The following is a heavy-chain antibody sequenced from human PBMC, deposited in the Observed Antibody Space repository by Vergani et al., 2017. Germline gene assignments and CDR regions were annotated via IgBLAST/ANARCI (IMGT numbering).Heavy chain of an antibody. CDR3: ARGPLYYDFCSGYQTYCSYMDD. Sequence: QVQLVQSGAEVKKPGSSVKVSCKASGGTFSSYAIAWVRQAPGQGLEWRGGIIPFFGTANYAQKFQGRVTLTADESTSTAYMELSSLRSEYTAVYYCARGPLYYDFCSGYQTYCSYMDDWGKGTTVTVSS. CDR1: GGTFSSYA. CDR2: IIPFFGTA. D-gene: IGHD3-3*01. V-gene: IGHV1-69*01. J-gene: IGHJ6*03.